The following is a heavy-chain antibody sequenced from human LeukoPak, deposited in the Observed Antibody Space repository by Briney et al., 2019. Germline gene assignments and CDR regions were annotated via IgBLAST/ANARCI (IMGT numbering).Heavy chain of an antibody. CDR3: ARDRAPWNYYYYMDV. Sequence: SETLSLTCTVSGGSISSYYWSWIRQPPGKGLEWIGYIYYSGSTNHNPSLKSRVTISVDTSKNQFSLKLSSVTAADTAVYYCARDRAPWNYYYYMDVWGKGTTVTVSS. J-gene: IGHJ6*03. CDR1: GGSISSYY. CDR2: IYYSGST. D-gene: IGHD5-12*01. V-gene: IGHV4-59*01.